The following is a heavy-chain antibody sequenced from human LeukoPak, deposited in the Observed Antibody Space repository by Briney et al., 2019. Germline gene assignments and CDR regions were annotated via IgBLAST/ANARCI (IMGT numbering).Heavy chain of an antibody. V-gene: IGHV4-34*01. D-gene: IGHD6-19*01. J-gene: IGHJ3*02. CDR3: ARMSLAVAGTSPVDAFDI. Sequence: KPSETLSLTCAVYGGSFSGYYWSWIRQPPGKGLEWIGEINHSGSTNYKPSLKSRVTISVDTSKKQFSLKLSSVTAADTAVYYCARMSLAVAGTSPVDAFDIWGQGTMVTVSS. CDR2: INHSGST. CDR1: GGSFSGYY.